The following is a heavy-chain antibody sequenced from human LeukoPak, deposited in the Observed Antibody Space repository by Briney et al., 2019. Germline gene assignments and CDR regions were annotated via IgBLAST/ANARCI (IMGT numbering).Heavy chain of an antibody. J-gene: IGHJ5*02. CDR3: ARDYYGSGRGGFDP. Sequence: PGGSLRLSCAASGFTVSSNYMSWVRQAPGKGLEWVSVIYSGGSTYYADSVKGRFTISRDNSKNTLYLQMSSLRAEDTAVYYCARDYYGSGRGGFDPWGQGTLVTVSS. CDR2: IYSGGST. CDR1: GFTVSSNY. V-gene: IGHV3-66*01. D-gene: IGHD3-10*01.